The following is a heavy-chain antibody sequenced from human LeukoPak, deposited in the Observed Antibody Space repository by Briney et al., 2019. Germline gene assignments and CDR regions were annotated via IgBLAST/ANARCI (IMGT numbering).Heavy chain of an antibody. CDR1: GFTFSSYG. J-gene: IGHJ4*02. V-gene: IGHV3-48*01. D-gene: IGHD6-13*01. Sequence: GGSLRLSCAASGFTFSSYGMHWVRQAPGKGLDWISYISSSSDNIYYADSVKGRFTMSRDNAKNSLYLQMNSLRAEDTAVYYCATYGSSWSFDYWGQGTLVTVSS. CDR3: ATYGSSWSFDY. CDR2: ISSSSDNI.